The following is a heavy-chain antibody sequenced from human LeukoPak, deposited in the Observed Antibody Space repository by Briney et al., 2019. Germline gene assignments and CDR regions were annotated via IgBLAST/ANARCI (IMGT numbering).Heavy chain of an antibody. CDR2: ISGSGGST. D-gene: IGHD4-17*01. J-gene: IGHJ4*02. V-gene: IGHV3-23*01. Sequence: PGGSLRLSCAASGFTFSSYAMSWVRQAPGKGLEWVSAISGSGGSTYYADSVKGRFTTSRDNSKNTLYLQMNSLRAEDTAVYYCAKDQSEGAVTTSVDYWGQGTLVTVSS. CDR3: AKDQSEGAVTTSVDY. CDR1: GFTFSSYA.